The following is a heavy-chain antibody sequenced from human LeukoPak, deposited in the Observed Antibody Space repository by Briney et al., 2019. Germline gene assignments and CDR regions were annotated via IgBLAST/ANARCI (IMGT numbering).Heavy chain of an antibody. J-gene: IGHJ6*03. CDR3: ARGPRGYETQDCYYMDV. V-gene: IGHV1-69*05. CDR1: GGTFSSYA. D-gene: IGHD3-10*01. Sequence: GASVKVSCKASGGTFSSYAISWVRQAPGQGLEWMGGIIPIVGTANYAQKFQGRVTITTDESTSTAYMELSSLRSEDTAVYYCARGPRGYETQDCYYMDVWGKGTTVTVSS. CDR2: IIPIVGTA.